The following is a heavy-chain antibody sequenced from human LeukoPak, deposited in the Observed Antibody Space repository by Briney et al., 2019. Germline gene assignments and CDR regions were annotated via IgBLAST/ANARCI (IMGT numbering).Heavy chain of an antibody. CDR1: VFTFSNAG. CDR2: IKRKTDVGTT. Sequence: GGSLRLSCAASVSVFTFSNAGMRWVRQGRGKGLEWVGRIKRKTDVGTTDYGAPVKGRFTISRDDSENTLYLQMNSLKTEDTAVYYCTTAFFGCTSTSCYEAYYYYGMDVWGKGTTVTVSS. J-gene: IGHJ6*04. CDR3: TTAFFGCTSTSCYEAYYYYGMDV. D-gene: IGHD2-2*01. V-gene: IGHV3-15*01.